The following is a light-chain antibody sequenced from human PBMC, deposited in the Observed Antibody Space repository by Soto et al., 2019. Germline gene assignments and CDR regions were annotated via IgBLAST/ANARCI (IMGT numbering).Light chain of an antibody. CDR1: SGFVGSFSL. CDR3: SSYTSSSTLV. Sequence: QSALAQPASVSGSPGQSITISCTGTSGFVGSFSLVSWYQQHPGKAPKLMIYEVSNRPSGVSNRFSGSKSGNTASLTISGLQAEDEADYYCSSYTSSSTLVFGGGTKVTVL. V-gene: IGLV2-14*02. J-gene: IGLJ2*01. CDR2: EVS.